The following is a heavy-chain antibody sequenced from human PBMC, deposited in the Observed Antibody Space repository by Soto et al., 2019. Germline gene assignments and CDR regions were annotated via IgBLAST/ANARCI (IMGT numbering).Heavy chain of an antibody. CDR1: GFTFTDYG. J-gene: IGHJ5*02. D-gene: IGHD2-8*02. V-gene: IGHV3-30*18. Sequence: QVQLVESGGGVVQPGGSLTLSCTASGFTFTDYGMHWVRQAPGKGLEWLAVISHDGQNKTFADSVKGRFFISRDNINTTLYLQIISLRYADTDVYYCAKVSGCVCGNCSLGWFDPWGQGTLVTVSS. CDR3: AKVSGCVCGNCSLGWFDP. CDR2: ISHDGQNK.